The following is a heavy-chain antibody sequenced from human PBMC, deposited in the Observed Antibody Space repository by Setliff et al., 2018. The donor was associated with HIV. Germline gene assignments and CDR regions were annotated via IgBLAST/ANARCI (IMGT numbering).Heavy chain of an antibody. CDR1: GYNYITFG. CDR2: IIPILGVA. D-gene: IGHD3-3*01. V-gene: IGHV1-69*10. Sequence: SVKVSCKASGYNYITFGISWVRQAPGQGLEWMGGIIPILGVANYAQKFQGRVTITADKSTTTAYMELSSLRSEDTAVYYCARDIPHDYTFWSGSTRFDPWGQGTLVTVSS. J-gene: IGHJ5*02. CDR3: ARDIPHDYTFWSGSTRFDP.